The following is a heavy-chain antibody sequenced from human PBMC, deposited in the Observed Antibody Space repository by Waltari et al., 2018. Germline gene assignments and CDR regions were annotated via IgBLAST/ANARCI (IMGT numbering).Heavy chain of an antibody. D-gene: IGHD1-26*01. Sequence: EVQLVESGGGSIQPGGSLRLYCGASGFTFSSNFMSWVRQAPGKGLEMVSIKYHDSTTYYGNSGKGRFTIYRVNSKSTMYLQMNTLRTEDTPVYYCATGRYRFFDYWGQGTLVTVSS. V-gene: IGHV3-53*01. CDR3: ATGRYRFFDY. J-gene: IGHJ4*02. CDR1: GFTFSSNF. CDR2: KYHDSTT.